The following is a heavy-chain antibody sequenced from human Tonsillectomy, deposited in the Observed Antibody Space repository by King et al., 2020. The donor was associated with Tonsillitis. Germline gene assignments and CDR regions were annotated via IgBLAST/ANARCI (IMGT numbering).Heavy chain of an antibody. J-gene: IGHJ4*02. V-gene: IGHV3-23*04. CDR3: AKVDRASCSGASCYPLDC. D-gene: IGHD2-15*01. CDR2: ITGDGIDT. CDR1: GFTFSNFA. Sequence: VQLVESGGGLVQPGGSLRLSCAASGFTFSNFAMTWVRRAPGKGLEWVSSITGDGIDTYYIDSVRGRFTMSRDNSKNTLYLQMNGLRVEDTGVYYCAKVDRASCSGASCYPLDCWGQGTLVTVSS.